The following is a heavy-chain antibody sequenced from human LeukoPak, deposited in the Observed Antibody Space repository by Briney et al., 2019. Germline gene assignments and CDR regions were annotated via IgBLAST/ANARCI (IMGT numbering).Heavy chain of an antibody. J-gene: IGHJ2*01. CDR3: ARAVTAYWYFDL. CDR1: GGSMSRDY. D-gene: IGHD2-21*02. V-gene: IGHV4-59*01. Sequence: SESLSLTCTVSGGSMSRDYWSLIRQPPGKGVEWIGYIYYSGSTNYNPSLKSRVTISVDASENQFSLKLSSVTAADTAVYYCARAVTAYWYFDLWGRGALVTVSS. CDR2: IYYSGST.